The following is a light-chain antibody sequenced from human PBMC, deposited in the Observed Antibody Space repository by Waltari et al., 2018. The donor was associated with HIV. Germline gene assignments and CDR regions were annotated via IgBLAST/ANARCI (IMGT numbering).Light chain of an antibody. J-gene: IGLJ2*01. V-gene: IGLV3-21*03. CDR3: QAWYHSDDPIF. Sequence: SYVLTQPPSLSVAPGTTATIPCGGANSGTKSVQWYQQRPGQAPVLVVYHDNNRPSGVPERFSGSNSGDTATLTISRVEAGDEADYYCQAWYHSDDPIFFGGGTQLTVL. CDR1: NSGTKS. CDR2: HDN.